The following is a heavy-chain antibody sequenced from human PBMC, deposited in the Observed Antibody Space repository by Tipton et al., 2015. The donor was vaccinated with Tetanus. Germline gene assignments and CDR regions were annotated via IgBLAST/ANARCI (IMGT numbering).Heavy chain of an antibody. D-gene: IGHD2-15*01. CDR3: ARGGRPRPGY. V-gene: IGHV4-61*01. J-gene: IGHJ1*01. CDR1: VGSVSSGSYY. Sequence: TLSLTCSVSVGSVSSGSYYWTWVRQPPGKGLEWIGYISYNGATNYNPSLKSRVTISAGTSKNQFSLQLTSVTAADTAVYYCARGGRPRPGYWGQGTLVTVSS. CDR2: ISYNGAT.